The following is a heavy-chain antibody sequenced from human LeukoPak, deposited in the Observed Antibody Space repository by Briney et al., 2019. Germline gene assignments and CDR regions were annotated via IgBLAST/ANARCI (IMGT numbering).Heavy chain of an antibody. CDR3: ARHLTEGGYNIHFDH. CDR2: ISGSGGGT. V-gene: IGHV3-23*01. J-gene: IGHJ4*02. Sequence: GGSLRLSCAASGFSFSTYAISWVRQAPGKGLEWVSLISGSGGGTHYADSVKGRFTISRDNSNNMLFLQMDTLRADDTGVYFCARHLTEGGYNIHFDHWGQGALVTVSS. D-gene: IGHD5-24*01. CDR1: GFSFSTYA.